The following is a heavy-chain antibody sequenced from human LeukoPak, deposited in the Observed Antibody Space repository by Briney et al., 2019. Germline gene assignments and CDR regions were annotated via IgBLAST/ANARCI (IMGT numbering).Heavy chain of an antibody. J-gene: IGHJ4*02. CDR3: ARAPRMVYFDY. V-gene: IGHV3-53*01. D-gene: IGHD2-15*01. CDR1: GFTVSSNY. CDR2: LYSGGST. Sequence: GGSLRLSCAASGFTVSSNYMTWVRQAPGKGLELVSVLYSGGSTYYADSVKARFTISRDNSKNTLYLQMNSLRAKDTAVYYCARAPRMVYFDYWGQGTLVTVSS.